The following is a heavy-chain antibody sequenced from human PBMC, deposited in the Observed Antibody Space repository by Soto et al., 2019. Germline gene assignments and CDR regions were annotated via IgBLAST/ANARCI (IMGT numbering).Heavy chain of an antibody. J-gene: IGHJ5*02. CDR2: INHSGST. CDR3: ARGERYNWFDP. CDR1: GGSFSGYY. Sequence: SETLSLTCAVYGGSFSGYYWCWIRQPPGKGLEWIGEINHSGSTNYNPSLKSRVTISVDTSKNQFSLKLSSVTAADTAVYYCARGERYNWFDPWGQGTLVTVSS. V-gene: IGHV4-34*01.